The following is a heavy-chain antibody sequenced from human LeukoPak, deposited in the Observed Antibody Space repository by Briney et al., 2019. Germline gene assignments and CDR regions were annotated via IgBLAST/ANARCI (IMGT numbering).Heavy chain of an antibody. J-gene: IGHJ1*01. D-gene: IGHD2-21*02. CDR1: GFTFSSYE. CDR2: ISSSGSTI. V-gene: IGHV3-48*03. Sequence: GGSLRLSCAASGFTFSSYEMNWVRQAPGKGLEWVSYISSSGSTIYYADYVKGRFTISRDNAKNSLYLQMNSLRAEDTAVYYCARGLRDAEYFQHWGQGTLVTVSS. CDR3: ARGLRDAEYFQH.